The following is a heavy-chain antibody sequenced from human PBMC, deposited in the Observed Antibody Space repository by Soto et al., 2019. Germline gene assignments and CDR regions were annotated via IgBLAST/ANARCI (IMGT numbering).Heavy chain of an antibody. V-gene: IGHV3-30*03. Sequence: QVQLAESGGGVVQPVRSLRLSCATSGFVSNDYDIHWVRQAPGKGLAWLASISYDGTKKYYAESVKGRFTISRDNSKNTLSLQLDSLGAEDTAVYYCARGIKGGLDAWGPGTLVTVSS. D-gene: IGHD2-21*01. CDR3: ARGIKGGLDA. CDR2: ISYDGTKK. CDR1: GFVSNDYD. J-gene: IGHJ5*02.